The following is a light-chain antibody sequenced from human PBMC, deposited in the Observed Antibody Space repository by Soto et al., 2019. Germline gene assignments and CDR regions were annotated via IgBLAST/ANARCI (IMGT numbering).Light chain of an antibody. J-gene: IGLJ3*02. Sequence: QPVLTQPPSASGTPGQRVIISCSGSSSNLGSNSGNWYQQLPGTAPKLLIYNTYQRPLGVPDRFSGSKSGTSASLAISGLQSDDEGDYFCAAWDDSLNGPVFGGGTKLTVL. CDR3: AAWDDSLNGPV. CDR2: NTY. V-gene: IGLV1-44*01. CDR1: SSNLGSNS.